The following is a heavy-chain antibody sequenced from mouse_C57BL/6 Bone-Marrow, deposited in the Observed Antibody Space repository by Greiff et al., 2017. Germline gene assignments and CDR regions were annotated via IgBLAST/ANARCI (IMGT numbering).Heavy chain of an antibody. D-gene: IGHD1-1*01. CDR3: ARMGYYGNIAY. CDR1: GYTFTSYT. CDR2: INPSSGYT. J-gene: IGHJ2*01. V-gene: IGHV1-4*01. Sequence: VQLVESGAELARPGASVKMSCKASGYTFTSYTMHWVKQRPGQGLEWIGYINPSSGYTKYNQKFKDKATLTADKSSSTAYMQLSSLTSEDSAVYYCARMGYYGNIAYWGQGTTLTVSS.